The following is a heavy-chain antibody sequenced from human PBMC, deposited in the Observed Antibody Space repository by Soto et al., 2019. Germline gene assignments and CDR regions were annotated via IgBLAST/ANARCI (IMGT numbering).Heavy chain of an antibody. CDR2: ITVNGIT. V-gene: IGHV4-4*07. J-gene: IGHJ1*01. D-gene: IGHD1-7*01. CDR3: ERESGENCTYEAH. CDR1: GAYVSDFS. Sequence: QVQQLESGPGLVKPWDTLSLTCTVAGAYVSDFSWSWIRQPAGKGLEGIGRITVNGITQYTPSFSSRVTMSMDTSRNEFSLNLQSATAADTALYYCERESGENCTYEAHWGQGALVTVSS.